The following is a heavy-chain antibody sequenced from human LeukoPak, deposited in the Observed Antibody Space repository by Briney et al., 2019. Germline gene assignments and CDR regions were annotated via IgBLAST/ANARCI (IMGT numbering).Heavy chain of an antibody. J-gene: IGHJ3*02. Sequence: GGSLRLSCAASGFTFSSYSMNWVRQAPGKGLEWVSSISSSSSYIYYADSVKSRFTISRDNAKNSLYLQMNSLRAEDTAVYYCARDQFPYYYDSSGYAFDIWGQGTMVTVSS. V-gene: IGHV3-21*01. CDR3: ARDQFPYYYDSSGYAFDI. CDR1: GFTFSSYS. CDR2: ISSSSSYI. D-gene: IGHD3-22*01.